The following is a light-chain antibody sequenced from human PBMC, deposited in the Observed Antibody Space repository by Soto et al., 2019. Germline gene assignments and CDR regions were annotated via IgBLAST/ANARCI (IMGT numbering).Light chain of an antibody. CDR3: HQYNNWPGT. Sequence: EIVMTQSPATLSVSPGERATLSCRASQSVSSNLAWYQQKPGQAPRLLIYGASTRATGIPARFSGSGSGTEFNLTISSLQSEDFAVYYCHQYNNWPGTFGQGTKVEIK. CDR2: GAS. J-gene: IGKJ1*01. CDR1: QSVSSN. V-gene: IGKV3-15*01.